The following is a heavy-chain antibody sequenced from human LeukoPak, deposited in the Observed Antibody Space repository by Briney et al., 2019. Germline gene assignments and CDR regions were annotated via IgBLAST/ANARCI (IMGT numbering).Heavy chain of an antibody. CDR2: IYYSGST. J-gene: IGHJ4*02. Sequence: PSETLSLTCTVSGGSISSGDYYWSWIRQPPGKGLEWIGYIYYSGSTYYNPSLKSRVTISVDTSKNQFSLKLSSVTAADTAVYYCARRRRSSTSCIDYWGQGTLVTVSS. D-gene: IGHD2-2*01. CDR1: GGSISSGDYY. CDR3: ARRRRSSTSCIDY. V-gene: IGHV4-30-4*01.